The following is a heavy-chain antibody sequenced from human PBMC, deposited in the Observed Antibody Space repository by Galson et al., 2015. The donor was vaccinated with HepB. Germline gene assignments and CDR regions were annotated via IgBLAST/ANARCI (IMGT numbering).Heavy chain of an antibody. J-gene: IGHJ3*02. CDR1: GFTFTNYA. CDR3: AKSDSYDTHDTLDI. V-gene: IGHV3-23*01. Sequence: SLRLSCAASGFTFTNYAMSWVRQAPGKGLEWVSVINYSGGSTYYADSVKGRFTISRDNSKNTLYLQMNSLRAEDTAVYYCAKSDSYDTHDTLDIWGQGTTVTISS. CDR2: INYSGGST. D-gene: IGHD3-22*01.